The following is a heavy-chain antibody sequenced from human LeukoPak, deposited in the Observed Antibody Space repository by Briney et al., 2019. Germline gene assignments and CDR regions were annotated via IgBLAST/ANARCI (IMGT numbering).Heavy chain of an antibody. V-gene: IGHV4-4*07. CDR1: GGSISSYY. Sequence: SETLSLTCTVSGGSISSYYWSWIRQPAGKGLEWIGRIYTSGSTNYNPSLKSRVTMSVDTSKNQFSLKLSSVTAADTAVYYCARPLQDGSITGTGAFDPWGQGTLVTVSS. CDR2: IYTSGST. D-gene: IGHD1-7*01. J-gene: IGHJ5*02. CDR3: ARPLQDGSITGTGAFDP.